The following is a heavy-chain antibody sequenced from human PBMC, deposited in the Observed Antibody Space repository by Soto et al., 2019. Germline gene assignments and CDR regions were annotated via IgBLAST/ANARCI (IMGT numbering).Heavy chain of an antibody. D-gene: IGHD6-19*01. CDR1: GYTFTSYY. CDR2: INPSGGST. CDR3: ARAHSSGWYEGVSFDY. Sequence: ASVKVSCKASGYTFTSYYMHWVRQAPGQGLECMGIINPSGGSTSYAQKFQGRVTMTRDTSTSTVYMELSSLRSEDTAVYYCARAHSSGWYEGVSFDYWGQGTLVTVSS. J-gene: IGHJ4*02. V-gene: IGHV1-46*03.